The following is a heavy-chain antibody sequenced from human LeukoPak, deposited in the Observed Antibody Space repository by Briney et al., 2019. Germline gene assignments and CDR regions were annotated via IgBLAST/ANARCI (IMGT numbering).Heavy chain of an antibody. CDR3: ARSPVTRYYYDSSGYYRYFDY. D-gene: IGHD3-22*01. V-gene: IGHV3-33*01. CDR1: GFTFSSYG. CDR2: IWYDGSNK. Sequence: GGSLRLSCAASGFTFSSYGMHWVRQAPGKGLEWVADIWYDGSNKYYADSVKGRFTISRDNSKNTLYLQMNSLRAEDTAVYYCARSPVTRYYYDSSGYYRYFDYWGQGTLVTVSS. J-gene: IGHJ4*02.